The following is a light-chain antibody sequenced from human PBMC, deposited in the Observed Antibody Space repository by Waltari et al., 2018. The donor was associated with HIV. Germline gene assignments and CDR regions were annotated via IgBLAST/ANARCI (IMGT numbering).Light chain of an antibody. CDR3: TSYIHPTNRV. V-gene: IGLV2-14*01. Sequence: QSALTQPASVSGSPGQSITITCTGTSSDIGAYNYVSWYQQHPGKAPKLIIYDVSNRPSGVSNRFSGSKSGNTASLTISGLQAEDEADYYCTSYIHPTNRVFGGGTKLTVL. CDR1: SSDIGAYNY. CDR2: DVS. J-gene: IGLJ2*01.